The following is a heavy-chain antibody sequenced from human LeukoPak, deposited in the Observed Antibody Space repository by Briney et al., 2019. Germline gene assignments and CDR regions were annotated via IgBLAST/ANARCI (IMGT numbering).Heavy chain of an antibody. V-gene: IGHV4-39*01. D-gene: IGHD3-16*02. Sequence: SETLSLTCTVSGGSISSSSYYWGWIRQPPGKGLEWIGSIYYSGSTYYNPSLKSRVTISVDTSKNQFSLKLSSVTAAGTAVYYCARQSSVIAPYNWFDPWGQGTLVTVSS. CDR2: IYYSGST. CDR1: GGSISSSSYY. J-gene: IGHJ5*02. CDR3: ARQSSVIAPYNWFDP.